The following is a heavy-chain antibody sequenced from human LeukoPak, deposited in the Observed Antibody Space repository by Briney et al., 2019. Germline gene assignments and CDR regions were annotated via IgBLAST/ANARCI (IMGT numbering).Heavy chain of an antibody. CDR2: IYYSGST. CDR1: GGSISSSSYY. V-gene: IGHV4-39*01. D-gene: IGHD1-7*01. Sequence: SETLSLTCTVSGGSISSSSYYWGWIRQPPGKGLEWIGSIYYSGSTYYNPSLKSRVTISVDTSKNQFSLKLSSVTAADTAVYHCARRVELRSYFDYWGQGTLVTVSS. J-gene: IGHJ4*02. CDR3: ARRVELRSYFDY.